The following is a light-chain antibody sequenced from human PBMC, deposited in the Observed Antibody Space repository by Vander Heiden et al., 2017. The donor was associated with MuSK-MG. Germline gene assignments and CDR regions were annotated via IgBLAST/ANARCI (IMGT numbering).Light chain of an antibody. CDR3: QQYNIWPPWT. Sequence: EIVMTQSPVTLSVSPGERATLSCRASQSVGSNLAWYQQKPGQAPRLLIHGASTRATGIPARFSGSGSGTEFTLTISSLQSEDFAVYSCQQYNIWPPWTFGQGTKVESK. CDR2: GAS. CDR1: QSVGSN. J-gene: IGKJ1*01. V-gene: IGKV3-15*01.